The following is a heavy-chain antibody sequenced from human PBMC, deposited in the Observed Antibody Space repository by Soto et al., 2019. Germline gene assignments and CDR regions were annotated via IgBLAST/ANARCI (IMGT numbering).Heavy chain of an antibody. CDR1: GGSISSYY. Sequence: SETLSLTXTVSGGSISSYYWSWIRQPAGKGLEWIGRIYTSGSTNYNPSLKSRVTMSVDTSKNQFSLKLSSVTAADTAVYYCASQNAYIAVAGTDSFDYWGQGTLVTVSS. V-gene: IGHV4-4*07. J-gene: IGHJ4*02. CDR3: ASQNAYIAVAGTDSFDY. CDR2: IYTSGST. D-gene: IGHD6-19*01.